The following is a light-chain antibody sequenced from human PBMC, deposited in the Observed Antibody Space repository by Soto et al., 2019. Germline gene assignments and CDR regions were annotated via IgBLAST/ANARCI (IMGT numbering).Light chain of an antibody. J-gene: IGLJ1*01. Sequence: SVLTRPASVSGSPGQSITISCTGTSSDIGGYDYVSWCQQRPGKAPKLMIYEVRYRPSGVSNRFSGSKSGNTASLTISGLQAEDEAVYYCCSYTRTSNHYFFGRGTKVTVL. CDR1: SSDIGGYDY. CDR3: CSYTRTSNHYF. V-gene: IGLV2-14*01. CDR2: EVR.